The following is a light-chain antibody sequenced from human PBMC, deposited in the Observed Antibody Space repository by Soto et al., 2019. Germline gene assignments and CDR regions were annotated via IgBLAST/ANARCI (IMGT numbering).Light chain of an antibody. J-gene: IGKJ4*01. CDR1: QSISTY. CDR2: AAS. V-gene: IGKV1-39*01. CDR3: LQSHSYPLT. Sequence: DIQMTQSPSSLSASVGDRVTITCRASQSISTYLNWYQQKPGKAPKLLIYAASSLQSGVPSRFSGSGSGTDFTLTISSLQPEDFATYYCLQSHSYPLTFGGGTKVEI.